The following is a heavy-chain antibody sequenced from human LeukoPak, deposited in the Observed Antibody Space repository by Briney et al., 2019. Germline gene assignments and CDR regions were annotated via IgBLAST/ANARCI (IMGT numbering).Heavy chain of an antibody. CDR3: AGVLRYFDW. V-gene: IGHV4-34*01. Sequence: SETLSLTCAVYGVSFSGYYWSWIRQPPGKGPEWIGEINHSGSTNYNPSLKSRVTISVDTSKNQFSLKLSSVTAADTAVYYCAGVLRYFDWWGQGTLVTVSS. J-gene: IGHJ4*02. CDR2: INHSGST. D-gene: IGHD3-9*01. CDR1: GVSFSGYY.